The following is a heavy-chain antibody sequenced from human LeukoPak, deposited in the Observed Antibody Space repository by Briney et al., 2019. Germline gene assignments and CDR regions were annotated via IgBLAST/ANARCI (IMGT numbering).Heavy chain of an antibody. Sequence: GGSLRLSCAASGFTFSSYWMHWVRQAPGKRLVGVSRINSDGSSTSYADSVKGRFTISRDNAKNTLYLQMNSLRAEDTAVYYCARLPIAVAAAYWYFDLWGRGTLVTVSS. D-gene: IGHD6-19*01. CDR1: GFTFSSYW. J-gene: IGHJ2*01. CDR3: ARLPIAVAAAYWYFDL. CDR2: INSDGSST. V-gene: IGHV3-74*01.